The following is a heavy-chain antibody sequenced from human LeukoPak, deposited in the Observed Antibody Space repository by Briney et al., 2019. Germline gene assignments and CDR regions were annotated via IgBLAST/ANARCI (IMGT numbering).Heavy chain of an antibody. CDR3: ARDQEGFDY. V-gene: IGHV1-46*01. J-gene: IGHJ4*02. CDR1: GYTFTSNY. Sequence: GASVKVSCKASGYTFTSNYIHWVRQAPGQGLEWMGMIYPRDGSISYAQKFQGRVTVTRDTPTSTVHMELSGLRSEDTAVYYCARDQEGFDYWGQGTLVTVSS. CDR2: IYPRDGSI.